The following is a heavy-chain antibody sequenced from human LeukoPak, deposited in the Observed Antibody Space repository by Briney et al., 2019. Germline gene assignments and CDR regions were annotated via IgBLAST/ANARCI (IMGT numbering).Heavy chain of an antibody. CDR2: IYHSGST. J-gene: IGHJ4*02. CDR3: ARLGYYYDSSGYPSFDY. V-gene: IGHV4-38-2*02. CDR1: GYSISSGYY. Sequence: SETLSLTCTVSGYSISSGYYWGWIRQPPGKGLEWIGSIYHSGSTYYNPSLKSRVTISVDTSKNQFSLKLSSVTAADTAVYYCARLGYYYDSSGYPSFDYWGQGTLVTVSS. D-gene: IGHD3-22*01.